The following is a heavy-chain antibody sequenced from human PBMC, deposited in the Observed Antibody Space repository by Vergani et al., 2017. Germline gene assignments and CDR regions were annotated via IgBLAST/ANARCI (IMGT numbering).Heavy chain of an antibody. CDR1: GGSISSYY. V-gene: IGHV4-59*01. CDR3: ARGGYDAFDI. J-gene: IGHJ3*02. Sequence: QVQLQESGPGLVKPSETLSLTCTVSGGSISSYYWSWIRQPPGKGLEWIGYIYYSGSTNYNPSLTSRVTISVDTSKNQFSLKLSSVTAADTAVYYCARGGYDAFDIWGQGTMVTVSS. D-gene: IGHD1-26*01. CDR2: IYYSGST.